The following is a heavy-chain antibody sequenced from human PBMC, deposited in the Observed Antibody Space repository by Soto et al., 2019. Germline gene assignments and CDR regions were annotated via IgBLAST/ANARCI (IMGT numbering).Heavy chain of an antibody. Sequence: EDHLLQSGGGVVQPGGSLRLSCEASGFTFSRYWMHWVRQAPGKGLVWLSRVNSDGSSRAYADSVKGRFTISRDNAKNTRYLQMNSLRAEDTAVYYCARGGYDLWSGYQSDYWGQGTLVTVSS. CDR3: ARGGYDLWSGYQSDY. CDR2: VNSDGSSR. V-gene: IGHV3-74*01. CDR1: GFTFSRYW. D-gene: IGHD3-3*01. J-gene: IGHJ4*02.